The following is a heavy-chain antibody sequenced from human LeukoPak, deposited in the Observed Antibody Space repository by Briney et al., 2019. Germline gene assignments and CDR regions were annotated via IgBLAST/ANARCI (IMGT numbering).Heavy chain of an antibody. CDR2: INARGDT. J-gene: IGHJ5*02. D-gene: IGHD2-2*01. CDR3: ARGQVPAARGYNWFDP. Sequence: SETLALTCAVYGWSFNDYYWNWIRQPPGKGLEWIGEINARGDTNFNPSLKSRVTISVDTSKSQFSLRLTSMIAADTAVYYCARGQVPAARGYNWFDPWGQGTLVTVSS. CDR1: GWSFNDYY. V-gene: IGHV4-34*01.